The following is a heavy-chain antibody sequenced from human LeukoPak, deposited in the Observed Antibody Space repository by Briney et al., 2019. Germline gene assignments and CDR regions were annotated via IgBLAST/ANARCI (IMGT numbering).Heavy chain of an antibody. CDR2: ISHSSSPT. CDR3: ARVAARPHYYYMDV. CDR1: GFTFSTYS. Sequence: GGSLRLSCSASGFTFSTYSLTWVRQAPGKGPEWVSYISHSSSPTYYTYSVKGRFTISRDNAKNSLYLQMNSLRDEDTAVCYCARVAARPHYYYMDVWGKGTTVIVSS. D-gene: IGHD6-6*01. J-gene: IGHJ6*03. V-gene: IGHV3-48*02.